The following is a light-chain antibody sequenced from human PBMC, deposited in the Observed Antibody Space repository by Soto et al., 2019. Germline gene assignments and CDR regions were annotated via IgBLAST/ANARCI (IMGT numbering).Light chain of an antibody. CDR3: SSYTSSSTLV. Sequence: QSALTQPASVSGSPGQSITISCTGTSSDVGGYNYVSWYQQHPGKAPKLMIYDVSNRPSGVSNRFSGSKSGNTASLTISGLQAEDEAGYYCSSYTSSSTLVFGGGTKLTFL. CDR1: SSDVGGYNY. V-gene: IGLV2-14*01. CDR2: DVS. J-gene: IGLJ3*02.